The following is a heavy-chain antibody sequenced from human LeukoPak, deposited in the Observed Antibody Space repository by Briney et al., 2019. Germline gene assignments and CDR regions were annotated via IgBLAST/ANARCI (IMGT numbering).Heavy chain of an antibody. D-gene: IGHD1-26*01. Sequence: AVKVSCKASGGTFSCYAISWVRQAPGQGPEWVGIIIPILGTADYAQKFQGSVTITADKVTNKACLELSSLRSEDTAVYYGARDCILPVDPGGTSYFDYWGQGTLVTVSS. CDR1: GGTFSCYA. CDR2: IIPILGTA. V-gene: IGHV1-69*04. CDR3: ARDCILPVDPGGTSYFDY. J-gene: IGHJ4*02.